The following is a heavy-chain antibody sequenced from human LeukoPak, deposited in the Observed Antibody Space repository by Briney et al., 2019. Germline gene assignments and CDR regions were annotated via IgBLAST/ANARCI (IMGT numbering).Heavy chain of an antibody. Sequence: SETLSLTCTVSGGSISSHYWSWIRQPPGKGLEWIGYIYYSGSTNYNPSLKSRVTISVDTSKNQFSLKLSSVTAAGTAVYYCARGRDSSSWYYYYYYYMDVWGKGTTVTVSS. CDR2: IYYSGST. J-gene: IGHJ6*03. CDR3: ARGRDSSSWYYYYYYYMDV. D-gene: IGHD6-13*01. V-gene: IGHV4-59*11. CDR1: GGSISSHY.